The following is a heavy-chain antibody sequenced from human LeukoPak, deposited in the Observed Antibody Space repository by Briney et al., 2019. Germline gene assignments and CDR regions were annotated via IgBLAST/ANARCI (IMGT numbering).Heavy chain of an antibody. D-gene: IGHD6-19*01. J-gene: IGHJ4*02. Sequence: PGGSLRLSCAASGFTFDDYVLHWVRHAPGKGLEWVSLISWDGVTTYYADSVKGRFTISRDNSKNSLYLQMNSLRAEDTALYYCAKDMEGVAGPPVFDYWGQGTLVTVSS. V-gene: IGHV3-43D*04. CDR2: ISWDGVTT. CDR3: AKDMEGVAGPPVFDY. CDR1: GFTFDDYV.